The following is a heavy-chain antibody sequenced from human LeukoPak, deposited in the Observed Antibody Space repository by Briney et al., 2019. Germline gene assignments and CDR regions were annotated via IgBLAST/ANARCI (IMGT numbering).Heavy chain of an antibody. CDR2: IRSKANSYAT. V-gene: IGHV3-73*01. J-gene: IGHJ6*03. CDR1: GFTFSGSA. CDR3: TRLSAAAGNGYYYYYMDV. Sequence: PGGSLRLSCAASGFTFSGSAMHWVRQASGKGLEWVGRIRSKANSYATAYAASVKGRFTISRDDSKNTAYLQMNSPKTEDTAVYYCTRLSAAAGNGYYYYYMDVWGKGTTVTVSS. D-gene: IGHD6-13*01.